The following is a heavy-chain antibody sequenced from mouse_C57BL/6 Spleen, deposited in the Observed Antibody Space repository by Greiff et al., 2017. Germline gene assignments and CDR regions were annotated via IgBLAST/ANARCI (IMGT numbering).Heavy chain of an antibody. D-gene: IGHD2-5*01. CDR2: IDPSDSET. CDR1: GYTFTSYW. J-gene: IGHJ3*01. CDR3: AAYCSNYDWFAY. Sequence: VQLQQPGAELVRPGSSVKLSCKASGYTFTSYWMHWVKQRPIQGLEWIGNIDPSDSETHYNQKFKDKATLTVDKSSSTAYMQLSSLTSDDSAVYYCAAYCSNYDWFAYWGQGTLVTVSA. V-gene: IGHV1-52*01.